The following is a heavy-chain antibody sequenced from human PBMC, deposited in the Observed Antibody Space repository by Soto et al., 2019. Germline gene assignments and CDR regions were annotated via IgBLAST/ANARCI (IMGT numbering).Heavy chain of an antibody. Sequence: PGKGLEWIGYIYYSGSTNYNPSLKSRVTISVDTCKNQFSLKLSSVTAADTGVYYCARHILVVERGNCFDPWAQGPLLTVYS. CDR3: ARHILVVERGNCFDP. J-gene: IGHJ5*02. CDR2: IYYSGST. V-gene: IGHV4-59*08. D-gene: IGHD2-2*01.